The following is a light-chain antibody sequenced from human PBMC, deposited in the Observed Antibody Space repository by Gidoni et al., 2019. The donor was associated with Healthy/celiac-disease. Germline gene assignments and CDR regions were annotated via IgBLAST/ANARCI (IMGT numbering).Light chain of an antibody. Sequence: DIQMTQSPSTLSASVGERVTITCRASQRISSWLAWYQQKPWKAPKLLIYKASSLESGVPSRFSGSGYGTEFTRTISSLQPDEFATYYCQQYNSYSWTFGQGTKVESK. CDR1: QRISSW. CDR3: QQYNSYSWT. J-gene: IGKJ1*01. CDR2: KAS. V-gene: IGKV1-5*03.